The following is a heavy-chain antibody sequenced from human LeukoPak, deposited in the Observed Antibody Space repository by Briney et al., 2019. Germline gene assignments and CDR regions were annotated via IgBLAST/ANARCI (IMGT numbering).Heavy chain of an antibody. CDR1: GYTFTSYY. D-gene: IGHD5-12*01. V-gene: IGHV1-46*01. J-gene: IGHJ4*02. Sequence: ASVKVSCKASGYTFTSYYMHWVRQAPGPGLEWMGIINPSGGSTSYAQKFHGRVTMTRDTSTSTVYMELSSLRSEDTAVYYCARAPNGYSGYDSLGFDYWGQGPLVTVSS. CDR3: ARAPNGYSGYDSLGFDY. CDR2: INPSGGST.